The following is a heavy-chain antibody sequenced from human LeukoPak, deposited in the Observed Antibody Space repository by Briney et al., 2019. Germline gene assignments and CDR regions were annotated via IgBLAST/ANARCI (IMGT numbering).Heavy chain of an antibody. V-gene: IGHV4-59*01. J-gene: IGHJ3*02. Sequence: SETLSLTCTVSGGSISSYYWSWIRQPPGKGLEWIGYIYYSGSTNYNPSLKSRVTISVDTSKNQFSLKLSSVTAADTAVYYCARVYGTGDAFDIWGQGIMVTVSS. CDR3: ARVYGTGDAFDI. CDR2: IYYSGST. D-gene: IGHD3-10*01. CDR1: GGSISSYY.